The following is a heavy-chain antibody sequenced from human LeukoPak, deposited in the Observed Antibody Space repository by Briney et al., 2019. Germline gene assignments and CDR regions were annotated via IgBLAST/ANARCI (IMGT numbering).Heavy chain of an antibody. CDR2: INPNSGGT. V-gene: IGHV1-2*02. D-gene: IGHD2-2*01. CDR3: AGLGYCSSTSCYASNFDF. J-gene: IGHJ4*02. CDR1: GYTFTGYY. Sequence: EASVKVSCKAPGYTFTGYYMHWVRQAPGQGLEWMGWINPNSGGTNYAQKFQGRVTMTRDTSISTAYMELSRLRSDDTAVYYCAGLGYCSSTSCYASNFDFWGQGTLVTVSS.